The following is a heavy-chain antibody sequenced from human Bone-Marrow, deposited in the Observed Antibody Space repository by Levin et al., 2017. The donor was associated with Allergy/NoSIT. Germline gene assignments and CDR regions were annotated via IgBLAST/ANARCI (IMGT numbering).Heavy chain of an antibody. Sequence: TGGSLRLSCAASGFTFSSYGMHWVRQAPGKGLEWVAVISYDGSNKYYADSVKGRFTISRDNSKNTLYLQMNSLRAEDTAVYYCAKDSRYDILTGYYIRPYYDGMDVWGQGTTVTVSS. V-gene: IGHV3-30*18. CDR1: GFTFSSYG. CDR3: AKDSRYDILTGYYIRPYYDGMDV. D-gene: IGHD3-9*01. CDR2: ISYDGSNK. J-gene: IGHJ6*02.